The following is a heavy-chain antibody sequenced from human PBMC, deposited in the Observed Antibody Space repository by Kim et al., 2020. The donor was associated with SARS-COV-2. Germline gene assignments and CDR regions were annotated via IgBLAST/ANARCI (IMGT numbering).Heavy chain of an antibody. J-gene: IGHJ5*02. CDR3: AKDPTTVTTAGWVDP. Sequence: GGSLRLSCAASGFTFSSYGMHWVRQAPGKGLECVAVISYDGSNKYYADSVKGRFTISRDNSKNTLYLQMNSLRAEDTAVYYCAKDPTTVTTAGWVDPWGQGTLVTVSP. CDR1: GFTFSSYG. D-gene: IGHD4-17*01. CDR2: ISYDGSNK. V-gene: IGHV3-30*18.